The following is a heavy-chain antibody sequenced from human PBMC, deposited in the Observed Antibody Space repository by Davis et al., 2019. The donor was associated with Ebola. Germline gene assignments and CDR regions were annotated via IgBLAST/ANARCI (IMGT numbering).Heavy chain of an antibody. CDR2: IRYRGNT. CDR1: DGSVFGSSYY. V-gene: IGHV4-39*01. CDR3: ARRNYYYENF. J-gene: IGHJ4*02. D-gene: IGHD3-22*01. Sequence: MPSETLSLTCTVSDGSVFGSSYYWGWIRQSPGKGLEWIGSIRYRGNTDYNPSLKSRVTMSVDTSKNQFSLKLNSVTAADTAIYYCARRNYYYENFWGQGTLVTVSS.